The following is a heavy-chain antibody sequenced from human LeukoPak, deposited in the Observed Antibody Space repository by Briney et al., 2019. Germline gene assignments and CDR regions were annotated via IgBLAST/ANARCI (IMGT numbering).Heavy chain of an antibody. CDR2: IYYSGST. J-gene: IGHJ4*02. CDR1: GGSISSYY. CDR3: ARGGWSLDL. V-gene: IGHV4-59*01. D-gene: IGHD6-19*01. Sequence: NPSETLFLTCTASGGSISSYYWSLSRQPPGKGLEWIGYIYYSGSTNYNPSLKSRVTISVDTSKNQFSLSLTSVTAADTAVYSCARGGWSLDLWGQGTLVTVSS.